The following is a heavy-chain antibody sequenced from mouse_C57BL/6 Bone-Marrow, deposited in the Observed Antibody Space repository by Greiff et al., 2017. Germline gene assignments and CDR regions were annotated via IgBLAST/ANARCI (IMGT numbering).Heavy chain of an antibody. Sequence: VQLQQSGPELVKPGASVKMSCKASGYTFTDYNMHWVKQSHGKSLEWIGYINPNNGGTSYNQKFKGKATLTVNKSSSTAYMELRSLKSEDSAVYYCARERNWCGSFYWYFGVWGTGTTVTVSS. V-gene: IGHV1-22*01. J-gene: IGHJ1*03. D-gene: IGHD1-1*01. CDR3: ARERNWCGSFYWYFGV. CDR2: INPNNGGT. CDR1: GYTFTDYN.